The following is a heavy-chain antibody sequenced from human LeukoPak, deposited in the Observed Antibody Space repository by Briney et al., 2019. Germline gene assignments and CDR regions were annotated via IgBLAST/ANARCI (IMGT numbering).Heavy chain of an antibody. J-gene: IGHJ4*02. CDR2: VYHSGST. CDR1: GASISSYY. CDR3: ARTPLDSSLRFDY. V-gene: IGHV4-4*07. D-gene: IGHD3-22*01. Sequence: SETLSLTCTVSGASISSYYWSWIRQPAGKGLEWIGRVYHSGSTNYNPSLQSRVTISVDTSKNQFSLKLSSVTAADTAVYYCARTPLDSSLRFDYWGQGTLVTVSS.